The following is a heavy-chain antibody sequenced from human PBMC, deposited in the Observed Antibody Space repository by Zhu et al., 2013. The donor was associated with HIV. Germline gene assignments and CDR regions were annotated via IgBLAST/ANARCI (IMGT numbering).Heavy chain of an antibody. D-gene: IGHD3-9*01. J-gene: IGHJ5*02. CDR1: GYTFTGYY. CDR2: IIPIFGTA. CDR3: ARSYYDILTGYYSWFDP. Sequence: QVQLVQSGAEVKKPGASVKVSCKASGYTFTGYYMHWVRQAPGQGLEWMGGIIPIFGTANYAQKFQGRVTITADKSTSTAYMELSSLRSEDTAVYYCARSYYDILTGYYSWFDPWGQGTLVTVSS. V-gene: IGHV1-69*06.